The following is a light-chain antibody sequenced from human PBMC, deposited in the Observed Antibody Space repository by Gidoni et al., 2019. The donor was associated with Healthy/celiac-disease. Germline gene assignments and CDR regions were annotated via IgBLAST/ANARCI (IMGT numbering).Light chain of an antibody. Sequence: DIVMTQSTLSLPVTPGEPASISCRSSQSLLHSNGYNYLDWYLQKPGQSPQLLIYLGSNRASGVPDRVSGSGSGTDFTLKSSRVEAEDVGVYYCMQALQTPRTFGPGTKVDIK. J-gene: IGKJ3*01. CDR1: QSLLHSNGYNY. CDR3: MQALQTPRT. V-gene: IGKV2-28*01. CDR2: LGS.